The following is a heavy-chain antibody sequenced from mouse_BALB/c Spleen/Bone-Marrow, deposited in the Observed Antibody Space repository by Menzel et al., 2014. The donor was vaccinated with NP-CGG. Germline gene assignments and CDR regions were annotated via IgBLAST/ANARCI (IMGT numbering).Heavy chain of an antibody. CDR1: GFNIKDTY. J-gene: IGHJ2*01. V-gene: IGHV14-3*02. CDR2: IDPANGNT. Sequence: EVKLMESGVELVKPGASVKLSCTASGFNIKDTYMHWVKQRPEQGLEWIGRIDPANGNTKYDPKFQGKATITADTSSNTAYLQLSSLTSEDTAVYYCARYYYGSSYFDYWGQGTTLTVSS. CDR3: ARYYYGSSYFDY. D-gene: IGHD1-1*01.